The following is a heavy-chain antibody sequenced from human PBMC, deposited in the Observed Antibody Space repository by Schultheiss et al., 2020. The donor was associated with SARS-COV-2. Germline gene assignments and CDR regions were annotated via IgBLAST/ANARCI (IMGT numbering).Heavy chain of an antibody. J-gene: IGHJ5*02. Sequence: GGSLRLSCAASGFTVSSNYMSWVRQAPGKGLEWVSVIYSGGSTYYADSVKGRFTISRDNSKNTLYLQMNSLRAEDTAVYYCARDGATDYYDSSGLVAFDTWGQGTLVTVSS. CDR3: ARDGATDYYDSSGLVAFDT. CDR1: GFTVSSNY. D-gene: IGHD3-22*01. V-gene: IGHV3-66*01. CDR2: IYSGGST.